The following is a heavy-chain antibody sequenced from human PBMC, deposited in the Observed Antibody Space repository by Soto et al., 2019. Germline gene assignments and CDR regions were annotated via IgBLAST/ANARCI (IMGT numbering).Heavy chain of an antibody. D-gene: IGHD2-15*01. J-gene: IGHJ5*02. Sequence: QVQLVQSGAEVKKPGASVKVSCKASGYTFTSYYMHWVRQAPGQGLEWMGIINPSGGSTSYAQKFQGRVTMTRDTSTSIVYMELSSLRSEDTAVYYCARGLGDIVVVVAAPFDPWGQGTLVTVSS. CDR3: ARGLGDIVVVVAAPFDP. V-gene: IGHV1-46*03. CDR1: GYTFTSYY. CDR2: INPSGGST.